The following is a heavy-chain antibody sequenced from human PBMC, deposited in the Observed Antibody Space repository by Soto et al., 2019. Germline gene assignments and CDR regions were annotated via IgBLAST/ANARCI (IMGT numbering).Heavy chain of an antibody. Sequence: VLVKVYCKTAGYGITIYDSSWVSKAKGQGLEWMGWMNPNSGNTGYAQKFQGRVTMTRNTSISTAYMELSSLRSEDTAVYYCARGMSSSWYDYYYYYYMDVWGKGTTVTVSS. J-gene: IGHJ6*03. D-gene: IGHD6-13*01. V-gene: IGHV1-8*01. CDR1: GYGITIYD. CDR3: ARGMSSSWYDYYYYYYMDV. CDR2: MNPNSGNT.